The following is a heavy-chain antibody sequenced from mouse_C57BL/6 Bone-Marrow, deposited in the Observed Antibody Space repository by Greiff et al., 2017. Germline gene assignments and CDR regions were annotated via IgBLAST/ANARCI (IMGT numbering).Heavy chain of an antibody. J-gene: IGHJ3*01. CDR2: INYDGSST. D-gene: IGHD3-1*01. V-gene: IGHV5-16*01. CDR1: GFTFTDYH. Sequence: EVKLVESEAGLVQPGSSMKLSCTASGFTFTDYHMAWVRQVPEQGLEWVAHINYDGSSTYYLDYLKSRFIISRDNAKNILYLQMSSLKSEDTATYYSSRDEGYEGFAYWGQGTLVTVSA. CDR3: SRDEGYEGFAY.